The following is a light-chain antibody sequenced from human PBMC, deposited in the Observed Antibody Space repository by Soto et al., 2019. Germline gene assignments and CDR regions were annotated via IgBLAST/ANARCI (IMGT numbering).Light chain of an antibody. CDR1: QSVNSD. J-gene: IGKJ1*01. Sequence: EIVMTQSPATLSLSPGERATLSCRASQSVNSDLVWYQQQPGEAPSILIYDASTSATGIPARFSGSGSGTEFTLTISSLQSEDFAVYYCQQYKLWWTFGQGTRVEIK. CDR2: DAS. CDR3: QQYKLWWT. V-gene: IGKV3-15*01.